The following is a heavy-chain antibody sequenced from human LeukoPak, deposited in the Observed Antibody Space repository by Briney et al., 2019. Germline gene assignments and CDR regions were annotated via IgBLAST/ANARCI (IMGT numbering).Heavy chain of an antibody. J-gene: IGHJ3*02. V-gene: IGHV3-7*01. CDR2: INEAGSVQ. Sequence: PGGSLRLSCASSGVPLSSFWMTWVRQGPGKGLEWGANINEAGSVQHYMDSVKGRFTISRDNAKNSVHLQMTSLRAEDTALYYCARDTGFGNSTTWYDAFDMWGQGTMVTVSS. CDR3: ARDTGFGNSTTWYDAFDM. CDR1: GVPLSSFW. D-gene: IGHD2-2*01.